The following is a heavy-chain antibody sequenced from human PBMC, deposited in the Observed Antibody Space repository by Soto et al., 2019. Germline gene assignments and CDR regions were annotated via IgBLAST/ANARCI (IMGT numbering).Heavy chain of an antibody. J-gene: IGHJ4*02. CDR2: IFYSGST. D-gene: IGHD2-21*02. CDR3: ASANCGGDCSYRHDRYYFES. Sequence: QVQLQESGPGLVKPSQSLSLTCTFSGGSITSDDYYWSWIRQPPGRGLEWIGYIFYSGSTHYNPSLKSRFIISLDTSKKQVSLKLSSVTAADTAVYYCASANCGGDCSYRHDRYYFESWGQGTLVTVSS. V-gene: IGHV4-30-4*01. CDR1: GGSITSDDYY.